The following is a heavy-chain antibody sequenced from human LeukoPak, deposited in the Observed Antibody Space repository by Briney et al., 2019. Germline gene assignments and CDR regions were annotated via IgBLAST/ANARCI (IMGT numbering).Heavy chain of an antibody. J-gene: IGHJ4*02. Sequence: PGGSLRLSCAASGFTVSSNYMSWVRQAPGKGLEWVSVIYSGGSTYYADSVKGRFTISRDNSRNTLYLQMNSLRAEDTAVYYCGRLNDWTQRELYYLDYWFQVTLVIVS. D-gene: IGHD3-9*01. CDR1: GFTVSSNY. V-gene: IGHV3-53*01. CDR2: IYSGGST. CDR3: GRLNDWTQRELYYLDY.